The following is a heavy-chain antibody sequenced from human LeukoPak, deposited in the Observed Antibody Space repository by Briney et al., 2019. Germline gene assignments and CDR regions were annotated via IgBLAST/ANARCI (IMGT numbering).Heavy chain of an antibody. Sequence: PGGSLRLSCAASGFTFSTYSGNWIRQAPGKGLEWDSSISSSSSYIYYADSVKGRFTISRDNAKNSLYLQMNSLRAEDTAVYYCARAPLRFLEWFELGAFDIWGQGTMVTVSS. J-gene: IGHJ3*02. CDR3: ARAPLRFLEWFELGAFDI. CDR2: ISSSSSYI. CDR1: GFTFSTYS. D-gene: IGHD3-3*01. V-gene: IGHV3-21*01.